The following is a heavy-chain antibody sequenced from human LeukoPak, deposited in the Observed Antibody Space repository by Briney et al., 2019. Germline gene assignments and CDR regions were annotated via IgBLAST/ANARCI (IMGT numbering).Heavy chain of an antibody. CDR1: GYTFTVYY. CDR3: ARATNHYYIDV. J-gene: IGHJ6*03. Sequence: ASVRVSCEASGYTFTVYYMHWVRQAPGQGLEWMGWINPNSGDTNFAQKFQGRVTITRDTSISTAYMELSRLRSDDTAMYYCARATNHYYIDVWGKGTTVTVSS. CDR2: INPNSGDT. V-gene: IGHV1-2*02. D-gene: IGHD1-14*01.